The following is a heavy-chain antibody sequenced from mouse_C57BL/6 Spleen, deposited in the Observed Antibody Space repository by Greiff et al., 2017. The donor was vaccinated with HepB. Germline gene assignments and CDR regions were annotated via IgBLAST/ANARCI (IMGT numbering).Heavy chain of an antibody. CDR2: INPNNGGT. Sequence: VQLQQSGPELVKPGASVKISCKASGYTFTDYYMNWVKQSHGKSLEWIGDINPNNGGTSYNQKFKGKATLTVDKSSSTAYMELRSLTSEDSAVYYCARRGFDYYGSSSYAMDYWGQGASVTVSS. D-gene: IGHD1-1*01. CDR1: GYTFTDYY. CDR3: ARRGFDYYGSSSYAMDY. J-gene: IGHJ4*01. V-gene: IGHV1-26*01.